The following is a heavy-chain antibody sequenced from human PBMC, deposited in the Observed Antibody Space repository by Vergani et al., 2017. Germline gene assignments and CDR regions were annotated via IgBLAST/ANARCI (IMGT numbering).Heavy chain of an antibody. V-gene: IGHV5-10-1*03. CDR2: IDPSDSYT. J-gene: IGHJ6*02. Sequence: EVQLVQSGAEVKKPGESLRISCKGSGYGFTSYWISWVRQMPGKGLEWMGRIDPSDSYTNYSPSFQGHVTISADKSISTAYLQWSSLKASDTAMYYCAIHHPYSSDSSGYYYYYYGMDVWGQGTTVTVSS. D-gene: IGHD3-22*01. CDR1: GYGFTSYW. CDR3: AIHHPYSSDSSGYYYYYYGMDV.